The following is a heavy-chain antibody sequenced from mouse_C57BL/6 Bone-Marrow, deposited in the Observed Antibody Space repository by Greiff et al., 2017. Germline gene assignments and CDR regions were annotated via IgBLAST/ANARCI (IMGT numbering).Heavy chain of an antibody. CDR1: GFSFSSYA. D-gene: IGHD2-3*01. CDR3: ARNDDYYMDY. CDR2: ISDGGSYT. V-gene: IGHV5-4*01. J-gene: IGHJ2*01. Sequence: EVHLVESGRGLVKPGGSLKLSCAASGFSFSSYAMSWVRQTPEKRLEWVATISDGGSYTYYPDNVKGRFTISRDNAKNNLYLQMSHLKSEDTAVNYYARNDDYYMDYWGQGTTLTVSS.